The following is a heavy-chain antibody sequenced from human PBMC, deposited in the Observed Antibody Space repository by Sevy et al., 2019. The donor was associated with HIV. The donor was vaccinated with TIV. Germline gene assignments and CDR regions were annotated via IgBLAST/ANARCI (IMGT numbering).Heavy chain of an antibody. V-gene: IGHV4-38-2*02. J-gene: IGHJ5*02. Sequence: SETLSLTCTVSGYSINRNTYWGWIRQPPGKGLEWLGSVHHGGSTYYHPSLKSRVTISTDTSKNQFSLTLNSVTAADAAVYFCAIDSSNYYDSGSHYKTNVAGSAWFDPWGQGTLVTVSS. CDR3: AIDSSNYYDSGSHYKTNVAGSAWFDP. CDR2: VHHGGST. CDR1: GYSINRNTY. D-gene: IGHD3-10*01.